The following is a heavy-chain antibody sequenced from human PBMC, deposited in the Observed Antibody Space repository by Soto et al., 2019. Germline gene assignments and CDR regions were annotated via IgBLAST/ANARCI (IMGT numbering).Heavy chain of an antibody. CDR3: ARANFGSGWPPVYYYYYGMYV. CDR2: ISAYNGNT. D-gene: IGHD6-19*01. J-gene: IGHJ6*02. CDR1: GYTFTSYG. V-gene: IGHV1-18*04. Sequence: GASVKVSCKASGYTFTSYGISWVRQAPGQGLEWMGWISAYNGNTNYAQKLQGRVTMTTDTSTSTAYMELRSLRSDDTAVYCCARANFGSGWPPVYYYYYGMYVWGQGTTVTVSS.